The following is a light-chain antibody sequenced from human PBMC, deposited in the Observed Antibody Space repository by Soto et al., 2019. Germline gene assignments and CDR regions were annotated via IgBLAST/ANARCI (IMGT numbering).Light chain of an antibody. Sequence: DIQMTQSPSTLSASVGDRVTITCRASQSLNNWLAWYQQKPGKAPKLLIYEASNLLSGVPSRFSGGGSGTEFTLTISSLQPDDFATYYCQQYDSSSSTFGQGTKLEI. CDR1: QSLNNW. CDR3: QQYDSSSST. V-gene: IGKV1-5*03. J-gene: IGKJ2*01. CDR2: EAS.